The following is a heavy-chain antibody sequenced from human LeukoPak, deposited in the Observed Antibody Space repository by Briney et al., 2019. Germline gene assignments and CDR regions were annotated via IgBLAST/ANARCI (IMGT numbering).Heavy chain of an antibody. CDR1: GGTFSSYA. J-gene: IGHJ4*02. CDR2: IIPIFGRA. V-gene: IGHV1-69*13. D-gene: IGHD3-22*01. CDR3: AREWGHDSSGYYYGY. Sequence: ASVKVSCKASGGTFSSYAISWVRQAPGQGLAWMGGIIPIFGRANYAQKFQGRVTITADESTSTAYMELSSLRSEDTAVYYCAREWGHDSSGYYYGYWGQGTLATVSS.